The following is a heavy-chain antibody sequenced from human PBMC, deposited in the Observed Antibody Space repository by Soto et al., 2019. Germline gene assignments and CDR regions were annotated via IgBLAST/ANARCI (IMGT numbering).Heavy chain of an antibody. V-gene: IGHV4-59*08. CDR2: IYYSGST. Sequence: SETLSLTCTVSGGSISSYYWSWIRQPPGKGLEWIGYIYYSGSTNYNPSLKSRVTISVDTSKNQFSLKLSSVTAADTAVYYCARHFARGYSYGGGKNDAFDIWGQGTMVTVSS. J-gene: IGHJ3*02. CDR1: GGSISSYY. D-gene: IGHD5-18*01. CDR3: ARHFARGYSYGGGKNDAFDI.